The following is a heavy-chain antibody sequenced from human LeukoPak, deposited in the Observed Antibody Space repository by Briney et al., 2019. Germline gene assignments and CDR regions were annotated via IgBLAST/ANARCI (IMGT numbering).Heavy chain of an antibody. Sequence: GGSLRLSCAASGFTFSSYAMHWVRQAPGKGLEWVAVISYDGSNKYYADSVKGRFTISRDNSKNTLYLQMNSLRAEDTAVYYCARVGPDYGERREIDYWGQGTLVTVSS. CDR3: ARVGPDYGERREIDY. J-gene: IGHJ4*02. CDR1: GFTFSSYA. D-gene: IGHD4-17*01. CDR2: ISYDGSNK. V-gene: IGHV3-30*04.